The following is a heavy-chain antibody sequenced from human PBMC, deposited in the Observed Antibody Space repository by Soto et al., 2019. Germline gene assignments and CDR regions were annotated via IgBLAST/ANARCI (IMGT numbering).Heavy chain of an antibody. D-gene: IGHD3-10*01. CDR1: GFTFSSYS. Sequence: PGGSLRLSCAASGFTFSSYSMNWVRQAPGKGLEWVSSISSSSSYIYYADSVKGRFTISRDNAKNSLYLQMNSLRAEDTAVYYCARDSLIRNPKSWFGGLTRGYGMDVWGQGTTVTVSS. CDR3: ARDSLIRNPKSWFGGLTRGYGMDV. V-gene: IGHV3-21*01. CDR2: ISSSSSYI. J-gene: IGHJ6*02.